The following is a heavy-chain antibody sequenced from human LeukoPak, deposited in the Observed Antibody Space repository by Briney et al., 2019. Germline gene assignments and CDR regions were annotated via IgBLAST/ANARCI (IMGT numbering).Heavy chain of an antibody. CDR3: ARGVAVRRFDP. Sequence: PSETLSLTCTVSGDSIRTSFWSWIRQPPGKGLEWIAYVHYSESANYNPSLKSRVTISLDTPKNQFSLKLSSVTAADTAVYYCARGVAVRRFDPWGQGTLVTVSS. D-gene: IGHD3-22*01. CDR2: VHYSESA. J-gene: IGHJ5*02. V-gene: IGHV4-59*12. CDR1: GDSIRTSF.